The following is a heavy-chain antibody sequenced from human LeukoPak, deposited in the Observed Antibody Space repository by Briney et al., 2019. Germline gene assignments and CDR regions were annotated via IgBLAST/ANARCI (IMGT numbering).Heavy chain of an antibody. CDR3: GRLSRTGISSGWYFFDY. V-gene: IGHV3-72*01. J-gene: IGHJ4*02. Sequence: AGSLRLSCAASGFTFSDHYIDWVRQAPGKGLEWVGRTTNKANSYTTKYAVSVKGRFTISRDDSKNSAYLQMSSLKMENTAVYYGGRLSRTGISSGWYFFDYWGQGTLVTVSS. CDR2: TTNKANSYTT. D-gene: IGHD6-19*01. CDR1: GFTFSDHY.